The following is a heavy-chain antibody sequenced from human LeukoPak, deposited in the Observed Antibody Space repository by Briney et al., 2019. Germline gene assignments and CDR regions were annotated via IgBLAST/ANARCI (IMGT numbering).Heavy chain of an antibody. J-gene: IGHJ4*02. CDR2: ISSSSSTI. D-gene: IGHD4-17*01. Sequence: GGSLRLSCAASGFTFSNYSMNWVRQAPGKGLEWVSYISSSSSTIYCADSVKGRFTISRDNAKNSLYLQMNSLRAEDTAVYYCARVTPQPAHDYGDYSSDYWGQGTLVTVSS. CDR1: GFTFSNYS. V-gene: IGHV3-48*01. CDR3: ARVTPQPAHDYGDYSSDY.